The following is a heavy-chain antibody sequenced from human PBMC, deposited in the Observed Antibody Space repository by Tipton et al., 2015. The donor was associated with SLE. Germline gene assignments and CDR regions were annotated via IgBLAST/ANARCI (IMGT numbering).Heavy chain of an antibody. J-gene: IGHJ3*02. V-gene: IGHV5-51*03. CDR3: ARPGGLMMTTVTTGAFDI. CDR1: GYSFTSYW. CDR2: IYPGDSDT. D-gene: IGHD4-17*01. Sequence: VQLVQSGAEVKKPGESLKISCKGSGYSFTSYWIGWVRQMPGKGLEWMGIIYPGDSDTRYSPSFQGQVTISADKSISTAYLQWSSLKASDTAMHYCARPGGLMMTTVTTGAFDIWGQGTMVTVSS.